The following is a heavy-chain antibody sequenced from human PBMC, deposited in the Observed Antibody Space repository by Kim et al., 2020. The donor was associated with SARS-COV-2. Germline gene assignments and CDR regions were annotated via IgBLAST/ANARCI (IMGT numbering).Heavy chain of an antibody. Sequence: GGSLRLSCAASGFTFSSYGMHWVRQAPGKGLEWVAVISYDGSNKYYADSVKGRFTISRDNSKNTLYLQMNSLRAEDTAVYYCAKDLRGWGWAYFDYWGQGTLVTVSS. J-gene: IGHJ4*02. D-gene: IGHD7-27*01. V-gene: IGHV3-30*18. CDR3: AKDLRGWGWAYFDY. CDR2: ISYDGSNK. CDR1: GFTFSSYG.